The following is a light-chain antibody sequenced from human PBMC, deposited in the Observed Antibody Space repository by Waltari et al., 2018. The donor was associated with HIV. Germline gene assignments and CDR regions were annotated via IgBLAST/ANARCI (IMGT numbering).Light chain of an antibody. V-gene: IGLV2-14*01. CDR3: SSYTSSTTLVV. J-gene: IGLJ2*01. CDR1: SSDVGGYNY. Sequence: ALTQPASVSGSPGQSITISCTGTSSDVGGYNYVSWYQHHPDKAPKLMIYDVSNRPSGVSNRFSGSKSGNTASLTISGLQAEDEADYYCSSYTSSTTLVVFGGGTQLTVL. CDR2: DVS.